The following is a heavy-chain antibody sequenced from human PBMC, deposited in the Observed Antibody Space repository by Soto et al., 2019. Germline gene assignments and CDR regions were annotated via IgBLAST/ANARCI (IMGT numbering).Heavy chain of an antibody. J-gene: IGHJ4*02. D-gene: IGHD3-3*01. CDR2: IRYDGSNE. CDR1: GFTFSNYG. V-gene: IGHV3-33*01. Sequence: HPGGSLRLSCAASGFTFSNYGMHWVRQAPGKGLEWVAVIRYDGSNEQYAESVKGRFTISRDNLKNTLFLQMNSLRVEDTAVYYCVRNKDPTMNIGEIFGYWGQGTLVTVSS. CDR3: VRNKDPTMNIGEIFGY.